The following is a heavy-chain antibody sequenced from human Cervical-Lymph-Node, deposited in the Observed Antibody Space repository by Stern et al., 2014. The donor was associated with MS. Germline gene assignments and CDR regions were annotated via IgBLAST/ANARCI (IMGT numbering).Heavy chain of an antibody. Sequence: VQLVESGGGVVQPGRSLRLSCAASGFSFSRYAMHWVRQAPGKGLEWGALIWYDGSNPYYADSVTGRFTISRDNFKNTLYRQMNSLRAEDTAVYYCASAYSSSHYYFDYWGQGTLVTVSS. D-gene: IGHD6-13*01. J-gene: IGHJ4*02. V-gene: IGHV3-33*01. CDR3: ASAYSSSHYYFDY. CDR2: IWYDGSNP. CDR1: GFSFSRYA.